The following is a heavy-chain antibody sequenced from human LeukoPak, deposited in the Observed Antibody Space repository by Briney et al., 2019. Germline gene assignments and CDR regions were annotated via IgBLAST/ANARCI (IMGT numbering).Heavy chain of an antibody. CDR2: ISYDGSSK. Sequence: GGSLRLSCAASGFTFSTYAMHWVRQAPGKGLEWVAVISYDGSSKYYADSVKGRFTISRDNSKNTLYLQMNSLRAEDTAVYYCARARSSYGYGDAFDIWGQGTMVTVTS. CDR3: ARARSSYGYGDAFDI. CDR1: GFTFSTYA. J-gene: IGHJ3*02. D-gene: IGHD5-18*01. V-gene: IGHV3-30*04.